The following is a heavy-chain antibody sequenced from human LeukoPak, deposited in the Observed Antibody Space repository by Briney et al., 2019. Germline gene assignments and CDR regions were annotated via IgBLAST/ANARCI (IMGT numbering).Heavy chain of an antibody. CDR2: ISSSGSTI. CDR3: ASGPVNYDFWSGYQSADY. J-gene: IGHJ4*02. CDR1: GFTFSDYY. V-gene: IGHV3-11*04. D-gene: IGHD3-3*01. Sequence: GGSLRLSCAASGFTFSDYYMSWIRQAPGKGLEWVSYISSSGSTIYYADSVKGRFTISRDNAKNSLYLQMNSLRAEDTAVYYCASGPVNYDFWSGYQSADYWGQGTLVTVSS.